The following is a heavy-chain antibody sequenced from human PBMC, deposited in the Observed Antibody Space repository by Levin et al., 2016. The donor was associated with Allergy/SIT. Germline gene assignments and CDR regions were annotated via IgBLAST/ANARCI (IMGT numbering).Heavy chain of an antibody. Sequence: GGSLRLSCGASGFTLSAYSVNWVRQAPGKGLEWVSYISTSGTTVYYADSVQGRFTISRDNAQNSVYLQMNSLRGDDTAVYYCMRGVGSSQDYYYAMDVWGQGTTVTVSS. CDR2: ISTSGTTV. D-gene: IGHD1-26*01. CDR3: MRGVGSSQDYYYAMDV. CDR1: GFTLSAYS. V-gene: IGHV3-48*01. J-gene: IGHJ6*02.